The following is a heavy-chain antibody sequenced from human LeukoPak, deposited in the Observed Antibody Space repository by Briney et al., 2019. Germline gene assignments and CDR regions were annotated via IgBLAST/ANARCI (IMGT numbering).Heavy chain of an antibody. CDR2: INYSGST. CDR1: GDSISSSPEY. V-gene: IGHV4-39*01. J-gene: IGHJ5*01. CDR3: SRLFVTGVDGRGWFHS. Sequence: PSETLSLTCSVSGDSISSSPEYWGGIRQPPGKGLEYIGSINYSGSTYYDPSLKGRVTISVDTSKNQFSLKVTSMTAADSAVYYCSRLFVTGVDGRGWFHSWAQGTLVTVSS. D-gene: IGHD1-14*01.